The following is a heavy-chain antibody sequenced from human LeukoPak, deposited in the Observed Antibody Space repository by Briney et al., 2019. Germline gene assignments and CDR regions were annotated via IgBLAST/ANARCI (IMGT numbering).Heavy chain of an antibody. V-gene: IGHV4-59*12. J-gene: IGHJ4*02. CDR2: IYYSGST. D-gene: IGHD4-17*01. CDR1: RGSISNYY. Sequence: SETLSLTCTVSRGSISNYYWTWIRQPPGKGLEWIGYIYYSGSTNYNPSLRSRVTISLDTSKNQFSLKLSSVTAADTAVYYCARGGGDDYGDYKSFYWGQGTLVTVSS. CDR3: ARGGGDDYGDYKSFY.